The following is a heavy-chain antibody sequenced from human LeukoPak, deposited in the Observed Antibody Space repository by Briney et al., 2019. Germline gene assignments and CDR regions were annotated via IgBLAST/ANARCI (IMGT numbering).Heavy chain of an antibody. CDR3: ARRFPWSKSGTFRYFDY. CDR1: GGSINSSSFF. CDR2: IYYSGST. V-gene: IGHV4-39*01. Sequence: SETLSLTCTVSGGSINSSSFFWGWIRQPPGKGLEWIGSIYYSGSTYYTPSHKSRVTISVDTSNNQFSLKLSSVTAADTAVYYCARRFPWSKSGTFRYFDYWGQGTLVTVSS. D-gene: IGHD3-3*01. J-gene: IGHJ4*02.